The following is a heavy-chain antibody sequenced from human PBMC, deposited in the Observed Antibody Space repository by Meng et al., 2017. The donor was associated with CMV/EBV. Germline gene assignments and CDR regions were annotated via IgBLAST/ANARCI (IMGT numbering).Heavy chain of an antibody. J-gene: IGHJ5*02. D-gene: IGHD1-26*01. CDR3: ARGSGSGNWFDP. Sequence: VSGASVSNGSYYWSWIRQPAGKGLEWIGYIYCNGSTNYNPSLKSRVTISVDTSKNQFSLKLSSVTAADTAVYYCARGSGSGNWFDPWGQGTLVTVSS. V-gene: IGHV4-61*01. CDR1: GASVSNGSYY. CDR2: IYCNGST.